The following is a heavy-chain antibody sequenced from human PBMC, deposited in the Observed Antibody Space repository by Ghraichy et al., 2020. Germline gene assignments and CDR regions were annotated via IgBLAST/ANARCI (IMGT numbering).Heavy chain of an antibody. CDR1: GYTFTSYG. CDR3: ARSGDSSGYYYRNYFDY. J-gene: IGHJ4*02. CDR2: ISAYNGNT. Sequence: ASVKVSCKASGYTFTSYGISWVRQAPGQGLEWMGWISAYNGNTNYAQKLQGRVTMTTDTSTSTAYMELRSLRSDDTAVYYCARSGDSSGYYYRNYFDYWGQGTLVTVSS. D-gene: IGHD3-22*01. V-gene: IGHV1-18*01.